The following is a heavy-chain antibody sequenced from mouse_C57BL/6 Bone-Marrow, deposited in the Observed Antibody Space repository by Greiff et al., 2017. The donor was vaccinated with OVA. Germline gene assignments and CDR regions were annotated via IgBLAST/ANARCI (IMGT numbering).Heavy chain of an antibody. J-gene: IGHJ1*03. D-gene: IGHD1-1*01. CDR1: GYTFTGYN. Sequence: EVQLQQSGPELVKPGASVKMSCKASGYTFTGYNMHWVKQSHGKSLEWIGYINPNNGGTSYNQKFKGKATLTVNKSSSTAYMELRSLTSEDSAVYYCAPYYGSSYDWYFDVWGTGTTVTVSA. CDR2: INPNNGGT. CDR3: APYYGSSYDWYFDV. V-gene: IGHV1-22*01.